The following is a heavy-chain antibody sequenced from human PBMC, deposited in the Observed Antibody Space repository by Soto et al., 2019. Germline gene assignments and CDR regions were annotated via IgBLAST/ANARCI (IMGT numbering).Heavy chain of an antibody. J-gene: IGHJ6*02. CDR3: ARVGLTTVTTNYYYGMDV. Sequence: GGSLRLSCAASGFTFSSYAMSWVRQAPGKGLEWVSAISGSGGSTYYADSVKGRFTISRDNSKNSLYLQMNSLRDEDTAVYYCARVGLTTVTTNYYYGMDVWGQGTTVTVSS. V-gene: IGHV3-23*01. CDR1: GFTFSSYA. D-gene: IGHD4-4*01. CDR2: ISGSGGST.